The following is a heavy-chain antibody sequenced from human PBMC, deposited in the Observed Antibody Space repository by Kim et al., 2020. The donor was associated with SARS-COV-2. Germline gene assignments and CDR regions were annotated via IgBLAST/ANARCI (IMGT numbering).Heavy chain of an antibody. D-gene: IGHD3-10*01. J-gene: IGHJ4*02. CDR3: ARGSRFVELLSPPDY. V-gene: IGHV1-46*01. Sequence: ASVKVSCKASGYTFTSYYMHWVRQAPGQGLEWMGIINPSGGSTSYAQKFQGRVTMTRDTSTSTVYMELSSLRSEDTAVYYCARGSRFVELLSPPDYWGQGTLVTVSS. CDR2: INPSGGST. CDR1: GYTFTSYY.